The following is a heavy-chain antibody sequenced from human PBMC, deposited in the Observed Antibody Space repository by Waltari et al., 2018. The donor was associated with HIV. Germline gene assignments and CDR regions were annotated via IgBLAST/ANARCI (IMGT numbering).Heavy chain of an antibody. CDR3: ARAGPLDSSGYTGDAFDI. J-gene: IGHJ3*02. Sequence: QVQLQESGPGLVKPSETLSLTCTVSGYSISSGYYCGWTRQPPGKGLEWIGSIYHSGSTYYNPSLKSRVTISVDTSKNQFSLKLSSVTAADTAVYYCARAGPLDSSGYTGDAFDIWGQGTMVTVSS. CDR2: IYHSGST. CDR1: GYSISSGYY. D-gene: IGHD3-22*01. V-gene: IGHV4-38-2*02.